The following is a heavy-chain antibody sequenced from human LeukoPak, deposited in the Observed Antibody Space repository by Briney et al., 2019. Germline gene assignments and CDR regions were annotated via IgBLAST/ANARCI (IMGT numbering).Heavy chain of an antibody. CDR2: IYPSGNT. CDR3: ARDRRWDYCFDY. V-gene: IGHV4-39*07. D-gene: IGHD1-26*01. CDR1: GGSISSSSYY. Sequence: SETLSLTCTVSGGSISSSSYYWGWIRQPPGKGLEWIGSIYPSGNTYYNPSLKSRVTISVDTSKNEFSLNLRSVTAADTAIYYCARDRRWDYCFDYWGQGTLVTVSS. J-gene: IGHJ4*02.